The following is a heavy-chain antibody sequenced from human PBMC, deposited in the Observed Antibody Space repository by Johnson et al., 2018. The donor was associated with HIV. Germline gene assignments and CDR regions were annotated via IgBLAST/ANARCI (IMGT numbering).Heavy chain of an antibody. CDR3: ARDNGAVAGPEGAFDI. V-gene: IGHV3-7*01. Sequence: VHLVESGGGLVQPGGSLRLSCAASGFTFSGTWMNWVRQAPGKGLEWVANIKEDGSEKYYVDSVRGRFTISRDNSKNTLYLQMNSLRAEDTAVYYCARDNGAVAGPEGAFDIWGQGTMVTVSS. J-gene: IGHJ3*02. CDR1: GFTFSGTW. D-gene: IGHD6-19*01. CDR2: IKEDGSEK.